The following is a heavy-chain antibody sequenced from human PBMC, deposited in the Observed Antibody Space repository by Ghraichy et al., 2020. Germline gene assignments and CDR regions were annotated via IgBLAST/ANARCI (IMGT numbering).Heavy chain of an antibody. CDR3: ARDYTIIGVVVNYFDY. CDR2: IELDGNEK. CDR1: GFTFNKYE. J-gene: IGHJ4*02. D-gene: IGHD3-3*01. Sequence: GVLRLSCTASGFTFNKYEMSWVRQAPGKGLEWVANIELDGNEKFYVDSVKGRFTVSRDNAKNSLYLQMNNLRVEDTAVYFCARDYTIIGVVVNYFDYWGQGAQVTVSS. V-gene: IGHV3-7*04.